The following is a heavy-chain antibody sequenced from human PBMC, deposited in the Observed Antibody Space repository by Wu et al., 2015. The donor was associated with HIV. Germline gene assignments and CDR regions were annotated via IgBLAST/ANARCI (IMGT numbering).Heavy chain of an antibody. CDR1: GYSFSAYY. V-gene: IGHV1-2*02. D-gene: IGHD5-18*01. CDR3: ARDGGRGYNYASLDY. Sequence: QVLLVQSGAEVKKPGASVKVSCKTSGYSFSAYYMHWVRQAPGQGLEWMGRINPNSGGADYAQKFQGRVTMTRDTSTTTVYMKLSGLRSEDTAIYYCARDGGRGYNYASLDYWGQGTLVTVSS. J-gene: IGHJ4*02. CDR2: INPNSGGA.